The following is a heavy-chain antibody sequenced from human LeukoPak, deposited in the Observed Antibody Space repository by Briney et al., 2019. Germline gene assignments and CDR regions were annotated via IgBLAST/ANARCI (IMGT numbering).Heavy chain of an antibody. Sequence: PSETLSLTCAVSGGSFSGYYWSWIRQPPGKGLEWIGEINHSGSTNYNPSLKSRVTISVDTPKNQFSLKLSSVTAADTAMYYCARESTTVAGTFDYWGQGTLVTVS. D-gene: IGHD6-19*01. CDR3: ARESTTVAGTFDY. CDR1: GGSFSGYY. CDR2: INHSGST. V-gene: IGHV4-34*01. J-gene: IGHJ4*02.